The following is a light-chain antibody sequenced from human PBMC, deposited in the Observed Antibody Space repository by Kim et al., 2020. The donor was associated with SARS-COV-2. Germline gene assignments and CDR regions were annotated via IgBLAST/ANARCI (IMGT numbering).Light chain of an antibody. CDR2: SKN. CDR3: SSRDTDSNSLHVI. V-gene: IGLV3-19*01. Sequence: SSELTQDPAMSVALGQTVRITCQGDSLTTYYASWYQQKAGQAPILVIHSKNIRPSGIPDRFSGSYSGSTSSLTITGAQTDDEAAYYCSSRDTDSNSLHVIFGGGTQLTVL. CDR1: SLTTYY. J-gene: IGLJ2*01.